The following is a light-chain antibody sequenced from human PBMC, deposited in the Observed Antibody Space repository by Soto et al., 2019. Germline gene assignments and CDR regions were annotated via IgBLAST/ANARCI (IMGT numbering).Light chain of an antibody. V-gene: IGKV3-11*01. CDR3: HQRSNWPPYT. Sequence: EIVLTQSPATLSLSPGDRATLSCRASQSVSSYLAWYQQKPGQAPRLLIYDASNRATGIPARFSGSGSGKDFTLTISSLEPEDFAVYYCHQRSNWPPYTFGQGTKLEIK. CDR1: QSVSSY. CDR2: DAS. J-gene: IGKJ2*01.